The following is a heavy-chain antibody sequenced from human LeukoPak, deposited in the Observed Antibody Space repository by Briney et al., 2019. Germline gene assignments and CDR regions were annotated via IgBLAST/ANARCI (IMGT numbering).Heavy chain of an antibody. V-gene: IGHV4-34*01. CDR2: INHSGST. D-gene: IGHD2-21*02. Sequence: PSETLSLTCAVYGGSFSGYYWSWIRQPPGKGLEWIGEINHSGSTNYNSSLKSRVTISVDTSKNQFSLKLSSVTAADTAVYYCARCDEKSVDVWGQGTTVTVSS. J-gene: IGHJ6*02. CDR1: GGSFSGYY. CDR3: ARCDEKSVDV.